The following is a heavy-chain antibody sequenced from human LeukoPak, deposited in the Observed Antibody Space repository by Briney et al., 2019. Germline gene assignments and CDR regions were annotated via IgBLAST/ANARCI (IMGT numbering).Heavy chain of an antibody. Sequence: SETLSLTCTVSGGSISSYYWSWIRQPPGKGLEWIGYIYHSGSTNYNPSLKSRVTISVDTSKNQFSLKLSSVTAADTAVYYCARDDRGTLDYWGQGTLVTVSS. CDR2: IYHSGST. V-gene: IGHV4-59*01. CDR3: ARDDRGTLDY. CDR1: GGSISSYY. J-gene: IGHJ4*02.